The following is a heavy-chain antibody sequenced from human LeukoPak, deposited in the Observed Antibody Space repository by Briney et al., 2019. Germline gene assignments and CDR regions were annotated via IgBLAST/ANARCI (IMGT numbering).Heavy chain of an antibody. Sequence: SGPTLVKPTQTLTLTCTFSGFSLSTTGVGVAWIRQPPGKALVWLALIYWDDDRRYSPSLKSRLTSTKDTSKNQVVLTMTNMDPVDTATYYCAYNPQLNYWGQGTLVTVSS. CDR2: IYWDDDR. J-gene: IGHJ4*02. CDR1: GFSLSTTGVG. CDR3: AYNPQLNY. D-gene: IGHD1-14*01. V-gene: IGHV2-5*02.